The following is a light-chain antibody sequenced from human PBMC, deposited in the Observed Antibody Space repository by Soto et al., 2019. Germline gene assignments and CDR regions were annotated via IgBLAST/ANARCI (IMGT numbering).Light chain of an antibody. Sequence: EIVLTQSPGTLSLSPGERVTLSCRASQSVSSSYLAWYQQKPGQAPRLLIYGASSRATGIADRFSGSGSGKDFTLTISRLEPEDFAVYYCQQYRSSPWTFGQWTKVEIK. CDR2: GAS. J-gene: IGKJ1*01. CDR1: QSVSSSY. CDR3: QQYRSSPWT. V-gene: IGKV3-20*01.